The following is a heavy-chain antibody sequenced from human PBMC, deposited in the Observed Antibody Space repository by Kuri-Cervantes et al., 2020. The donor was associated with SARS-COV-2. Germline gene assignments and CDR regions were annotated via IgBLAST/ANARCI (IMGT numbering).Heavy chain of an antibody. D-gene: IGHD3-9*01. CDR3: ARDRGYDILTGYYSFDY. V-gene: IGHV1-2*02. CDR1: GYTFTGYY. Sequence: ASVKVSCKASGYTFTGYYMHWVRQAPGQGLEWMGWINPNSGGTNYAQKLQGRVTMTRDTSISTAYMELSRLRSDDTAVYYCARDRGYDILTGYYSFDYWGQGTLVTVSS. CDR2: INPNSGGT. J-gene: IGHJ4*02.